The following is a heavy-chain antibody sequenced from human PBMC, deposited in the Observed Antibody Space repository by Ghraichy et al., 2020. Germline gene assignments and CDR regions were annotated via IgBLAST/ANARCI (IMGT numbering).Heavy chain of an antibody. D-gene: IGHD2-8*01. V-gene: IGHV4-34*01. J-gene: IGHJ1*01. CDR3: ARNRMVYASLAEYFQH. Sequence: SETLSLTCAVYGGSFSGYYWSWIRQPPGKGLEWIGKINHSGSTNYNPSLKSRVTISVDTSKNQFSLKLSSVTAADTAVYYCARNRMVYASLAEYFQHWGQGTLVTVSS. CDR1: GGSFSGYY. CDR2: INHSGST.